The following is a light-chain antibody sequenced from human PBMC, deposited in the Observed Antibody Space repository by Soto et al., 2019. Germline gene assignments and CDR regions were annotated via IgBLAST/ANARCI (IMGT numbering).Light chain of an antibody. CDR2: DAS. CDR3: QQYNTYLYT. CDR1: QSINNW. J-gene: IGKJ2*01. Sequence: DIQMTQSPSTLSASVGDRVTITCRASQSINNWLAWYQQKPGKAPKLLIYDASSLESGLPSRFSGSGSGTEFTLTISSLQPDDFATYYCQQYNTYLYTFGQGTKLEIK. V-gene: IGKV1-5*01.